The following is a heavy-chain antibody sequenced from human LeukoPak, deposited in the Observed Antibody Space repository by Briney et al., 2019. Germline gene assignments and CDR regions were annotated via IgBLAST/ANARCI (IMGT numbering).Heavy chain of an antibody. CDR3: ARSGITGTTTY. CDR2: INPYSGGT. J-gene: IGHJ4*02. CDR1: GYTFTDYY. Sequence: ASVKVSCKASGYTFTDYYMHWVRQAPGQGLEWMGWINPYSGGTNFAQKFQGRVTMTRDTSISTAYMELSSLRSEDTAVYYCARSGITGTTTYWGQGTLVTVSS. D-gene: IGHD1-20*01. V-gene: IGHV1-2*02.